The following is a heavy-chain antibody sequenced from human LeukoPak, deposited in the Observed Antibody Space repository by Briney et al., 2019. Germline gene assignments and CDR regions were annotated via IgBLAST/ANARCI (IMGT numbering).Heavy chain of an antibody. D-gene: IGHD2-8*01. J-gene: IGHJ3*02. Sequence: GGSLRLSCAASGFTFSTYGMQWVRQAPGKGVEGVALIWCDGSNTYYADSVKGRFTISRDNSKNTLNLQMSSLRPEDTAVYYCATELIGPAENDAFDIWGQGTMVTVSS. CDR3: ATELIGPAENDAFDI. V-gene: IGHV3-30*02. CDR1: GFTFSTYG. CDR2: IWCDGSNT.